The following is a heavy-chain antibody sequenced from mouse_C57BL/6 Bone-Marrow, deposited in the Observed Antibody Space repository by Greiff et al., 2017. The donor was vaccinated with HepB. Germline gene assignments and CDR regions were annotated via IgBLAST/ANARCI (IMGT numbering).Heavy chain of an antibody. D-gene: IGHD1-1*01. CDR2: ISYDSSN. CDR3: ASGVARWYFDV. V-gene: IGHV3-6*01. Sequence: EVQLVESGPGLVKPSQSLSLTCSVTGYSITSGYYWNCIRQFPGNKLEWMGYISYDSSNNYNPSLKNRITITRDTSKNQFFLKLNSVTTEDTATYYFASGVARWYFDVWGTGTTVTVSS. J-gene: IGHJ1*03. CDR1: GYSITSGYY.